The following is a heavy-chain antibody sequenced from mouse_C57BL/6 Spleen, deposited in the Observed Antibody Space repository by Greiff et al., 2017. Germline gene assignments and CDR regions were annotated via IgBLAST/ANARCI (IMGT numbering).Heavy chain of an antibody. CDR1: GYTFTSYW. V-gene: IGHV1-61*01. J-gene: IGHJ3*01. D-gene: IGHD2-3*01. CDR2: IYPSDSET. Sequence: VQLQQPGAELVKPGASVKLSCKASGYTFTSYWMHWVKQRPGRGLEWIGNIYPSDSETHYTQKFKDKATLTVDKSSSTAYMQLSSLTSEDSAVYYCASGDGYYGAYWGQGTLVTVSA. CDR3: ASGDGYYGAY.